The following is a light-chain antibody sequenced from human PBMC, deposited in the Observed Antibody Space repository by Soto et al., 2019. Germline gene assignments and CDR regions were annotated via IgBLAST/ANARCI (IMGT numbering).Light chain of an antibody. CDR3: QQET. CDR1: QSVSSNY. Sequence: EIVLTQSPGTLSLSPGERATLSCRASQSVSSNYLAWYQQKPGQAPRLLINGASSRATGIPDRFSGSGSGTDFTLTISRLEPEDFALYYCQQETFGQGTKVEIK. CDR2: GAS. V-gene: IGKV3-20*01. J-gene: IGKJ1*01.